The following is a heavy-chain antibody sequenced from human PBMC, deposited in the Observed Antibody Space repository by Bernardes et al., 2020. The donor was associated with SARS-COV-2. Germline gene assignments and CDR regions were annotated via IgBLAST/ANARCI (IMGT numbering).Heavy chain of an antibody. J-gene: IGHJ5*02. D-gene: IGHD5-18*01. CDR1: EGPFRDYA. CDR2: IIPRFDKT. CDR3: AKGGYRYGS. Sequence: SVKVSCKASEGPFRDYAISWVRQAPGQGLEWLGGIIPRFDKTNYAQKFQGRVTITTDESTSAVYLVLTSLTSDDTAVYYFAKGGYRYGSWGQGTLVTVSS. V-gene: IGHV1-69*05.